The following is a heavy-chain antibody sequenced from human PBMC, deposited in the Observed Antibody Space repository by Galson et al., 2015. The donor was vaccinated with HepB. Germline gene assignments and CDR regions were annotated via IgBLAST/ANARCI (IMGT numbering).Heavy chain of an antibody. CDR2: IIPVFGTT. Sequence: SVKVSCKASGGTFSSYAINWVRQAPGQGLEWMGGIIPVFGTTNYAQKFQGRVTITADESTTTVCMELSSLRSEDTAVYYCARDRGYYDSSGYRTPTQFDPWGQGTLVTVSS. V-gene: IGHV1-69*13. D-gene: IGHD3-22*01. CDR1: GGTFSSYA. J-gene: IGHJ5*02. CDR3: ARDRGYYDSSGYRTPTQFDP.